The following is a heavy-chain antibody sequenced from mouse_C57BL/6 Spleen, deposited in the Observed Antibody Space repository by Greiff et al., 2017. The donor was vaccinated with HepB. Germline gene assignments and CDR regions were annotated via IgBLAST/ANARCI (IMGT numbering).Heavy chain of an antibody. V-gene: IGHV2-6-1*01. CDR2: IWSDGST. CDR3: ARHDYYGSTFAY. D-gene: IGHD1-1*01. CDR1: GFSLTSYG. Sequence: VKLMESGPGLVAPSQSLSITCTVSGFSLTSYGVHWVRQPPGKGLEWLVVIWSDGSTTYNSAIKSRLSISKDNSKSQGFLKMNSLQTDETAMYYCARHDYYGSTFAYWGQGTLVTVSA. J-gene: IGHJ3*01.